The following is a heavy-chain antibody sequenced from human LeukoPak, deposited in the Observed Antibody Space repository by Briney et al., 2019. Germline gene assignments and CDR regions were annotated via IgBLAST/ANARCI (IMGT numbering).Heavy chain of an antibody. J-gene: IGHJ4*02. D-gene: IGHD2-21*02. Sequence: GASVKVSCKASGYTFTGYYMHWVRQAPGQGLEWMGWINPNSGGTNYAQKFQGRVTMTRDTSTSTAYMELSRLRSDDTAVYYCARVRGVTAIPYYFDYWGQGTLVTVSS. V-gene: IGHV1-2*02. CDR1: GYTFTGYY. CDR2: INPNSGGT. CDR3: ARVRGVTAIPYYFDY.